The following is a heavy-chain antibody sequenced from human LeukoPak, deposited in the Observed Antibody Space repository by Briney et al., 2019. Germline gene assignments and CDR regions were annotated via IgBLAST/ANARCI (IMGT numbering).Heavy chain of an antibody. D-gene: IGHD2-2*02. V-gene: IGHV3-15*01. Sequence: GGSRRLSCAASGFTFSNAWMSWVRQAPGKGLEWVGRIKSKTDGGTTDYAAPVKGRFTISRDDSKNTLYLQMNSLKTEDTAVYYCTTAFYCSSTSCYSFDYWGQGTLVTVSS. CDR2: IKSKTDGGTT. CDR1: GFTFSNAW. J-gene: IGHJ4*02. CDR3: TTAFYCSSTSCYSFDY.